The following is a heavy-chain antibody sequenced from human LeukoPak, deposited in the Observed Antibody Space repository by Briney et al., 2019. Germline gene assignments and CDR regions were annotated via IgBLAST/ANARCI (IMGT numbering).Heavy chain of an antibody. D-gene: IGHD3-22*01. J-gene: IGHJ4*02. CDR1: GIILSYSW. CDR3: AKERNYYDSSGYYFDY. CDR2: IGGGGDNT. Sequence: GGSLRLSCAGSGIILSYSWMSWVRQAPGKGLEWVSAIGGGGDNTYYADSVKGRFTISRDNSKNTLHLQMNSLRAEDTAVYYCAKERNYYDSSGYYFDYWGQGTLVTVSS. V-gene: IGHV3-23*01.